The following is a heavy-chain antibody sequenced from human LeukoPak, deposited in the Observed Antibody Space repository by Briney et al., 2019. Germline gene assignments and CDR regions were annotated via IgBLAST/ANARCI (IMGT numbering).Heavy chain of an antibody. CDR1: GGTFSSYA. Sequence: SVKVSCKASGGTFSSYAISWVRQAPGQGLEWTGGIIPIFGTANYAQKLQGRVTITADESTSTAYMELSSLRSEDTAVYYCARGLVCSSTSCYDDYWEGDNWFDPWGQGTLVTVSS. V-gene: IGHV1-69*13. CDR3: ARGLVCSSTSCYDDYWEGDNWFDP. CDR2: IIPIFGTA. D-gene: IGHD2-2*01. J-gene: IGHJ5*02.